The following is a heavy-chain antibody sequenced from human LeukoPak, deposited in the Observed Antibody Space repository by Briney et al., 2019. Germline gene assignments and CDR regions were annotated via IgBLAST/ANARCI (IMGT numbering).Heavy chain of an antibody. J-gene: IGHJ4*02. V-gene: IGHV3-48*01. CDR2: ISSSSTTI. Sequence: GGSLRLSCAASGFTFSTYGMKWVRQAPGKGRAWVSYISSSSTTIYYADSVKGRFTISRDNDKNSLYLQMNSLRAEDTAIYYCVRMSHGYYDDYWGQGTLVTVSS. D-gene: IGHD2-2*03. CDR1: GFTFSTYG. CDR3: VRMSHGYYDDY.